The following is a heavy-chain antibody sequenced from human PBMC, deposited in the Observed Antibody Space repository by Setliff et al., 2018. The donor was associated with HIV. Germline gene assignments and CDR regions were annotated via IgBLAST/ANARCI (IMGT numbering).Heavy chain of an antibody. V-gene: IGHV1-8*02. CDR1: GYTFTNYD. D-gene: IGHD6-19*01. CDR3: ARVGRSVTGP. J-gene: IGHJ5*02. Sequence: ASVKVSCKSSGYTFTNYDINWVRQAAGQGLEWMGWMNPNSGNTGYAQKFQGRVTMTRSTSITTVYMELSSLRSDDTAVYYCARVGRSVTGPWGQGTLVTVSS. CDR2: MNPNSGNT.